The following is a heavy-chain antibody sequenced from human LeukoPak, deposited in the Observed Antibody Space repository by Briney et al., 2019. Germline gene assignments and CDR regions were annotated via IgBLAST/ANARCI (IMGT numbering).Heavy chain of an antibody. Sequence: PGPTLVNPTQTHTLTCTFSGFSLSTSGMRVSWIRQPPGKALEWLARIDWDDDKFYSTSLKTRLTISKDTSKNQVVLTMTNMDPGDTASYYCGRTRAYYDFRAWAFDSWGQGTMVTVSS. CDR1: GFSLSTSGMR. CDR2: IDWDDDK. CDR3: GRTRAYYDFRAWAFDS. V-gene: IGHV2-70*04. J-gene: IGHJ3*02. D-gene: IGHD3-3*01.